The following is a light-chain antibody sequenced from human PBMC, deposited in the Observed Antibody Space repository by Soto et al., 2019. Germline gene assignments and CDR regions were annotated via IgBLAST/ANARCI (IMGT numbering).Light chain of an antibody. J-gene: IGKJ1*01. CDR1: QTISSW. CDR2: KAS. V-gene: IGKV1-5*03. Sequence: IQMTQSPSTLSGSVGDRVTITFRASQTISSWLAWYQQKPGKAPKLLIYKASTLKSGVPSRFSGSGSGTEFTLTIRSLQPDDFATYYCQHYNSYSEAFGQGTKVDIK. CDR3: QHYNSYSEA.